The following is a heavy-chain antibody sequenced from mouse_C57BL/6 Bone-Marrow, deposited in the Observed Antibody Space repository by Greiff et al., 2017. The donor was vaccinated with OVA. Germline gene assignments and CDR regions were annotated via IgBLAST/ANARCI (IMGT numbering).Heavy chain of an antibody. D-gene: IGHD2-10*01. CDR3: AKGGLLGAMDD. CDR2: IHPNSGST. V-gene: IGHV1-64*01. CDR1: GYTFTSYW. J-gene: IGHJ4*01. Sequence: QVQLKQPGAELVKPGASVKLSCKASGYTFTSYWMHWVKQRPGQGLEWIGMIHPNSGSTNYNEKFKSKATLTVDKSSSTAYMQLSSLTSEDSAVYYCAKGGLLGAMDDWGQGTSVTVSS.